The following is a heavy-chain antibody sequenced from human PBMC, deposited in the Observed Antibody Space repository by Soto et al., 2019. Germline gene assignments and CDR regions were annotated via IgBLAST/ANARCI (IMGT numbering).Heavy chain of an antibody. CDR2: IYYSGST. V-gene: IGHV4-39*01. CDR1: GGSISSSSYY. Sequence: QLQLQESGPGLVKPSETLSLTCTVSGGSISSSSYYWGWIRQPPGKGLEWIGSIYYSGSTYYNPSLQSRVTISVDTSKNQFSLKLSSVTAADTAVYYCARGGYVSCSGGSCYSGSDYWGQGTLVTVSS. CDR3: ARGGYVSCSGGSCYSGSDY. D-gene: IGHD2-15*01. J-gene: IGHJ4*02.